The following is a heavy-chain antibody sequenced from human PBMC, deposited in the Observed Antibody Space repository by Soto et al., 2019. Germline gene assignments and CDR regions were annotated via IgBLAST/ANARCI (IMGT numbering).Heavy chain of an antibody. CDR1: GFAFSSYS. D-gene: IGHD6-6*01. Sequence: EVYLVESGGGLVKPGGSLRLSCAASGFAFSSYSMNWVRQAPGKGLEWVSSISDSSSSIDYADSVKGRFTISRDNARNSLYLQMNSLRAEDTAVYYCARDGFSRSATDEFDYWGQGTLVTVSS. J-gene: IGHJ4*02. CDR2: ISDSSSSI. V-gene: IGHV3-21*01. CDR3: ARDGFSRSATDEFDY.